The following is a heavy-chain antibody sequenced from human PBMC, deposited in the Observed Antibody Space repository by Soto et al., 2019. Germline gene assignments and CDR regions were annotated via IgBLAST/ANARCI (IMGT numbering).Heavy chain of an antibody. CDR3: ARQPIYYYDSSGYYLGPYYYYGMDV. J-gene: IGHJ6*02. D-gene: IGHD3-22*01. CDR1: GYSFTSYW. Sequence: GESLKISCKGSGYSFTSYWIGWVRQIPGKGLEWMGIIYPGDSDTRYSPSFQGQVTISADKSISTAYLQWSSLKASDTAMYYCARQPIYYYDSSGYYLGPYYYYGMDVWGQGTTVTVSS. V-gene: IGHV5-51*01. CDR2: IYPGDSDT.